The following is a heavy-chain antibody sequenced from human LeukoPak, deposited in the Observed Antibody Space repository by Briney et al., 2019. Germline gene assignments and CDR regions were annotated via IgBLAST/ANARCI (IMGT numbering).Heavy chain of an antibody. V-gene: IGHV1-2*06. Sequence: ASVKVSCKASGYTFTGYYMHWVRQAPGQGLEWMGRINPNSGGTNYAQKFQGRVTMTRDTSISTAYMELSRLRSDDTAVYYCGSDYLTTVRTYAEYFQHWGQGTLVTVSS. J-gene: IGHJ1*01. D-gene: IGHD4-17*01. CDR2: INPNSGGT. CDR1: GYTFTGYY. CDR3: GSDYLTTVRTYAEYFQH.